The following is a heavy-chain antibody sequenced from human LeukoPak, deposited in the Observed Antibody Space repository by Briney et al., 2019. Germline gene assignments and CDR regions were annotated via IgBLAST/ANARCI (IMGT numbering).Heavy chain of an antibody. Sequence: ASVKVSCKASGDTFIRYGISWVRQAPGQGLEWMGWISANNANTNYAQKLQGRVTMTTDTSTSTAYMELRSLRSDDTAVYYCASHKYCSSTSCYAFDIWGQGTMVTVSS. V-gene: IGHV1-18*01. CDR1: GDTFIRYG. J-gene: IGHJ3*02. D-gene: IGHD2-2*01. CDR3: ASHKYCSSTSCYAFDI. CDR2: ISANNANT.